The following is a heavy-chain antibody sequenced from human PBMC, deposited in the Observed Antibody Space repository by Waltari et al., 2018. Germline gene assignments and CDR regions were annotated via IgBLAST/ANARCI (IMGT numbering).Heavy chain of an antibody. CDR3: AKLGTTHVMVVTGSGAFDI. CDR2: ISGSGGST. D-gene: IGHD1-1*01. Sequence: EVQLLESGGGLVQPGGSLRLSCAASGFTFSSYAMSWVRQAPGKGLEWVSAISGSGGSTYYADSVKGRFTISRDNSKNTLYLQMNSLRAEDTAVYYCAKLGTTHVMVVTGSGAFDIWGQGTMVTVSS. J-gene: IGHJ3*02. CDR1: GFTFSSYA. V-gene: IGHV3-23*01.